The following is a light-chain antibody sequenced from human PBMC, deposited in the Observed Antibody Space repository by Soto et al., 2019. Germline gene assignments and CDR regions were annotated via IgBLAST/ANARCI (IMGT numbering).Light chain of an antibody. CDR1: ISKIGSNP. CDR2: RNN. V-gene: IGLV1-47*01. CDR3: AAWDDSLSVYV. Sequence: QSVLTQAPSASGTPGQRVTISCSGSISKIGSNPVYWHQQLPGTAPKLLIFRNNQRPSGVPDRFSDSKSGTSASLAISGLRSEDEADYYCAAWDDSLSVYVFGTGTKVTVL. J-gene: IGLJ1*01.